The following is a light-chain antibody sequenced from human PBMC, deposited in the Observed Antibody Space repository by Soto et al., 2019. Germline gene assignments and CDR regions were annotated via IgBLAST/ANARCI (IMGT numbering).Light chain of an antibody. CDR3: QQSYSAS. CDR1: QNIDRY. CDR2: GAS. V-gene: IGKV1-39*01. Sequence: DIQMTQSPSSLSASVGDRVTITCRASQNIDRYVNWYQQKPGKAPKLLIYGASSLRSGVPSRFSGSGSGTDFTLTISSLLPEDFASYYCQQSYSASFGGGTKVDIK. J-gene: IGKJ4*01.